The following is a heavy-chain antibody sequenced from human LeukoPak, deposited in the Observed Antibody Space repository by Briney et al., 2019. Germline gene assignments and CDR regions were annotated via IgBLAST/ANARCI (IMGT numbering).Heavy chain of an antibody. D-gene: IGHD3-9*01. CDR3: ARVLRYFDWLSVGGPFDY. J-gene: IGHJ3*01. CDR2: IIPIFGTA. Sequence: SVKVSCKASGGTFSSYAISWVRQAPGQGLEWMGGIIPIFGTANYAQKFQGRVTITADESTSTAYMELSSLRSEDTAVYYCARVLRYFDWLSVGGPFDYWGQGTMVTVSS. CDR1: GGTFSSYA. V-gene: IGHV1-69*13.